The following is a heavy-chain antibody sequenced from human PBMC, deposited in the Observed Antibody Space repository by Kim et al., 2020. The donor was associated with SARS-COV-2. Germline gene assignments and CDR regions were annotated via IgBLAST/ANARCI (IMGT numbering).Heavy chain of an antibody. D-gene: IGHD1-26*01. CDR3: ARSEGGSYLYYYYGMDV. CDR2: INAGNGNT. CDR1: GYTFTSYA. V-gene: IGHV1-3*01. Sequence: ASVKVSCKASGYTFTSYAMHWVRQAPGQRLEWMGWINAGNGNTKYSQKFQGRVTITRDTSASTAYMELSSLRSEDTAVYYCARSEGGSYLYYYYGMDVWGQGTTVTVSS. J-gene: IGHJ6*02.